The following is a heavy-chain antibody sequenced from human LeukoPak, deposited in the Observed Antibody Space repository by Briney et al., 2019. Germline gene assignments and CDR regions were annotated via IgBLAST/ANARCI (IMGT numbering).Heavy chain of an antibody. J-gene: IGHJ4*02. Sequence: PSETLSLTCTVSGGSISSSSYYWGWIRQPPGKGLEWIGSIYYSGSTYYNPSLKSRVTISVDTSKNQFSLKLSSVTAADTAVYYCARQINTAMVYFDYWGQGTLVTVSS. D-gene: IGHD5-18*01. CDR1: GGSISSSSYY. CDR3: ARQINTAMVYFDY. V-gene: IGHV4-39*01. CDR2: IYYSGST.